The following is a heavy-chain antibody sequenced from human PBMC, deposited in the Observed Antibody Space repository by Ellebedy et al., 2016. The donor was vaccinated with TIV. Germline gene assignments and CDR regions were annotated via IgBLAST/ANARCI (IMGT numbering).Heavy chain of an antibody. J-gene: IGHJ4*02. V-gene: IGHV3-15*01. Sequence: PGGSLRLSCAASGFTFSNAWMSWVRQAPEKGLEWVGRIKSKTDGGTTDYAAPVKGRFTISRDDSKNTLYLQMNSLKTEDTAVYYCTTDPSGYSYGYSDYWGQGTLVTVSS. D-gene: IGHD5-18*01. CDR1: GFTFSNAW. CDR3: TTDPSGYSYGYSDY. CDR2: IKSKTDGGTT.